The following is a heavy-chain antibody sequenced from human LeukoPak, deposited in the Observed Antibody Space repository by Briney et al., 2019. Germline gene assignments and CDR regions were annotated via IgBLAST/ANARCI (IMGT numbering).Heavy chain of an antibody. V-gene: IGHV4-4*07. Sequence: PSETLSLTCTVSGDSISGYYWSWVRQPAGKGLEWIGRIYTNGATNYNPSLKSRVTISVDTSKNQFSLKLSSVTAADTAVYYCARYSVAGYYYYYYYMDVWGKGTTVTVSS. CDR2: IYTNGAT. CDR3: ARYSVAGYYYYYYYMDV. D-gene: IGHD2-21*01. J-gene: IGHJ6*03. CDR1: GDSISGYY.